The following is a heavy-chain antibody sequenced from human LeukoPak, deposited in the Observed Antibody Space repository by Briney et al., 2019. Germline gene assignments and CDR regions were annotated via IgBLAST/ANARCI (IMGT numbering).Heavy chain of an antibody. Sequence: TGGSLRLSCVPSGITFSNSALSWVRQAPGKGLEWVSTITKSGDQTHYADSVRGLFTISRDIFKNTLYLQMNSLKAEDTAVYYCATSRVFDYWGQGALVTV. CDR1: GITFSNSA. J-gene: IGHJ4*02. CDR3: ATSRVFDY. CDR2: ITKSGDQT. V-gene: IGHV3-23*01.